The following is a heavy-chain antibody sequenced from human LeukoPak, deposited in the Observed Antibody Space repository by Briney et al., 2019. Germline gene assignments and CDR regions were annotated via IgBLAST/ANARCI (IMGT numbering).Heavy chain of an antibody. J-gene: IGHJ5*02. CDR2: IYPGDSDT. CDR1: GYSFTSYW. CDR3: ARGRNYGDLFNWFDP. D-gene: IGHD4-17*01. V-gene: IGHV5-51*03. Sequence: GESLKICCKGSGYSFTSYWIGWVRQMPGKGLEWMGIIYPGDSDTRYSPSFQGQVTISADKSISTAYLQWSSLKASDTAMYYCARGRNYGDLFNWFDPWGQGTLVTVSS.